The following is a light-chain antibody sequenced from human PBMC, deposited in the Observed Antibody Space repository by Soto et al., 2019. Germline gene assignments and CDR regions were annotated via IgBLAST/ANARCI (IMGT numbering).Light chain of an antibody. Sequence: EIVLTQSPGTLSLSPGQRGTLSCRASQSVSSSYLAWYQQKPGQAPRLLIYGASSRTTCIPDRFSGSGSGTVFTLTSTRLEPEDVAMYYCQQYGDSPYTFGQGTKLEIK. CDR3: QQYGDSPYT. CDR1: QSVSSSY. J-gene: IGKJ2*01. CDR2: GAS. V-gene: IGKV3-20*01.